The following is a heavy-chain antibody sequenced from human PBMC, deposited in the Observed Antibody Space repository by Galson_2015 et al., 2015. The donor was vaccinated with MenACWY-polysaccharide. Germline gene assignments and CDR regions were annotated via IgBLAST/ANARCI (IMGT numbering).Heavy chain of an antibody. CDR2: IRSKAYGGTT. Sequence: SLRLSCAASGFTFGDYAMSWFRQAPGKGLEWVGFIRSKAYGGTTEYAASVKGRFTISRDDSKSIAYLQMNSLKTEDTAVYYCTRAEVPYDFWSGSGGYGMDVWGQGTTVTVSS. CDR1: GFTFGDYA. D-gene: IGHD3-3*01. CDR3: TRAEVPYDFWSGSGGYGMDV. V-gene: IGHV3-49*03. J-gene: IGHJ6*02.